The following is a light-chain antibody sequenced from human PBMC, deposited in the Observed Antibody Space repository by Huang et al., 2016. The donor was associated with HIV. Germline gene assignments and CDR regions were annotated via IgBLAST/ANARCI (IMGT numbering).Light chain of an antibody. V-gene: IGKV1-5*01. CDR3: QQYDSYPT. CDR2: DAS. CDR1: QSISIW. Sequence: DIQMTQSPSTLSASVGERVTITCRASQSISIWLAWYQQKPGKAPKLLIYDASSLESGVPSRFSGSGRGSGTEFTLTISSLQPDDFATYYCQQYDSYPTFGQGTKVEI. J-gene: IGKJ1*01.